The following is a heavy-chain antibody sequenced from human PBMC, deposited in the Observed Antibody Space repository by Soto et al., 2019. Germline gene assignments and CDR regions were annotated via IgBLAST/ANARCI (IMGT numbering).Heavy chain of an antibody. J-gene: IGHJ4*02. V-gene: IGHV4-39*01. D-gene: IGHD6-19*01. CDR3: ARLSVAGISALLY. CDR1: GGSISSSSYY. Sequence: PSETLSLTCTVSGGSISSSSYYWGWIRQPPGKGLEWIGSIYYSGSTYYNPSLKSRVTISVDTSKNQFSLKLSSVTAADTAVYYCARLSVAGISALLYWGQGTLVTVSS. CDR2: IYYSGST.